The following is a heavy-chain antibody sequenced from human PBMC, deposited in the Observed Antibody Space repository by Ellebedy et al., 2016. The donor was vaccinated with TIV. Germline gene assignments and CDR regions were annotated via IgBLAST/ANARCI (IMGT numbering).Heavy chain of an antibody. CDR1: GFTFSSYW. CDR2: IKQDGSEK. J-gene: IGHJ4*02. Sequence: GESLKISSAASGFTFSSYWMSWVRQAPGKGLEWVANIKQDGSEKYYVDSVKGRFTISRDNAKNSLYLQMNSLRAEDTAVYYCARGYASPNYWGQGTLVTVSS. D-gene: IGHD2-8*01. CDR3: ARGYASPNY. V-gene: IGHV3-7*01.